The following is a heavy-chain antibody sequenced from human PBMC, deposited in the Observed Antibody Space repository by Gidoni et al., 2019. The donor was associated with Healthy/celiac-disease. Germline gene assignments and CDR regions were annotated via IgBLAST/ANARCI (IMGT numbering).Heavy chain of an antibody. CDR2: IYYSGST. V-gene: IGHV4-39*01. CDR3: ARLWPSSWGNWFDP. CDR1: GGSISSSSYY. D-gene: IGHD6-13*01. Sequence: QLQLQESGPGLVKPSETLSLTCTVSGGSISSSSYYWGWIRQPPGKGLEWIGSIYYSGSTYYNPSLKSRVTISVDTSKNQFSLKLSSVTAADTAVYYCARLWPSSWGNWFDPWGQGTLVTVSS. J-gene: IGHJ5*02.